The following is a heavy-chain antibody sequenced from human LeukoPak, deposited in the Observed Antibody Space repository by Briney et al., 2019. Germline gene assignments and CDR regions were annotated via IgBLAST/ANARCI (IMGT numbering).Heavy chain of an antibody. D-gene: IGHD5-18*01. Sequence: SETLSLTCAVYGLSFSGYYWSWIRQPPGKGLEWSGEINHSGRTNYNPSLKSRVTISVDTSKNQFSLKLSSVTAADTAVYYCARGQRGWIQLWLFDYWGQGTLVTVSS. V-gene: IGHV4-34*01. CDR3: ARGQRGWIQLWLFDY. J-gene: IGHJ4*02. CDR2: INHSGRT. CDR1: GLSFSGYY.